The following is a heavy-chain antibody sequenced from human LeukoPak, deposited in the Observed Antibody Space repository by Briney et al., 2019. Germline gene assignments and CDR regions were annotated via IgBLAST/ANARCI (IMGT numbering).Heavy chain of an antibody. Sequence: SGPSLVEPTQTLTLTCDFSGFALNTRGVGVGWIRQPPGKALEWLALIYWNNNKRYSPSLKSRLTITKDTPKNQVVLTMTNMDPVDTATYFCAHKISASPDHYYGVDVWGQGTTVTVSS. J-gene: IGHJ6*02. CDR3: AHKISASPDHYYGVDV. V-gene: IGHV2-5*01. D-gene: IGHD2-15*01. CDR1: GFALNTRGVG. CDR2: IYWNNNK.